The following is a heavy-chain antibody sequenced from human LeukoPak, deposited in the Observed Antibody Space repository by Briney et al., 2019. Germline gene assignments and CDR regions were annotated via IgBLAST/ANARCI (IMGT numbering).Heavy chain of an antibody. CDR2: ISGYNGHT. CDR1: GYSFTSYG. D-gene: IGHD2-2*01. J-gene: IGHJ1*01. V-gene: IGHV1-18*01. CDR3: ARDRARSAMAREFQH. Sequence: ASVTLSCNSSGYSFTSYGFSWVRQGPGQGLGWMGWISGYNGHTGYAQKFQGRVTMTTDTYTSTAYMELRSLRSDDTAVYFCARDRARSAMAREFQHWGQGTQVTVSS.